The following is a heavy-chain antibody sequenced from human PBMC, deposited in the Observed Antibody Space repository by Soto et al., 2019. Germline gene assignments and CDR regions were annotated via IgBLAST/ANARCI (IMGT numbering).Heavy chain of an antibody. V-gene: IGHV3-23*01. Sequence: EVQLLESGGGLVQPGGSLRLSCAASGFTFSTYAMSWVRQAPGKGLEWVSAISGSGGSTYYADSVKGRFTISSDNSKNTLYLQMNCLRAEDTAVYYCAKSIERGFGVVIPGYWGQGTLVTVSS. CDR3: AKSIERGFGVVIPGY. CDR2: ISGSGGST. D-gene: IGHD3-3*01. J-gene: IGHJ4*02. CDR1: GFTFSTYA.